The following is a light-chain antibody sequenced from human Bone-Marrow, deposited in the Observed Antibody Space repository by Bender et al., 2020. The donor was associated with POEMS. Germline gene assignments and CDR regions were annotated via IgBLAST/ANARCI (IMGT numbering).Light chain of an antibody. Sequence: QSALTQPASVSGSPGQSITISCSGAISDLGGYAHVSWYQHHPGKAPKLIISGVNNRPSGVSDRFSGAKSGNTASLTISGLHREDEADYYCSSYAGSYTLVVFGGGTTLTVL. J-gene: IGLJ2*01. CDR2: GVN. CDR3: SSYAGSYTLVV. CDR1: ISDLGGYAH. V-gene: IGLV2-14*03.